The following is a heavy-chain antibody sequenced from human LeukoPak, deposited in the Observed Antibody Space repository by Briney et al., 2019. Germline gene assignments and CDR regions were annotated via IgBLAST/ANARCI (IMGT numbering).Heavy chain of an antibody. V-gene: IGHV1-46*01. Sequence: ASVKASCKASGYTFTSYYMHWVRQAPGQGLEWMGIINPSGGSTSYAQKFQGRVTMTRDTSTSTVYMELSSLRSEDTAVYYCARSENMNYYDSSGAFDIWGQGTMVTVSS. CDR1: GYTFTSYY. J-gene: IGHJ3*02. D-gene: IGHD3-22*01. CDR2: INPSGGST. CDR3: ARSENMNYYDSSGAFDI.